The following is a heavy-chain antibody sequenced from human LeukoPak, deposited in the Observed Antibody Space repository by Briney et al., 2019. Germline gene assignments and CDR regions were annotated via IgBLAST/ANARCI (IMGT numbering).Heavy chain of an antibody. D-gene: IGHD5-24*01. J-gene: IGHJ5*02. V-gene: IGHV3-21*01. CDR2: ITSSSSHI. CDR1: GFTFSSYN. CDR3: ARDVATISNWFDP. Sequence: NPGGSLRLSCAASGFTFSSYNMNWVRQAPGKGLEWVSSITSSSSHIYYADSVKGRFTISRDNAKNSLYLQIDSLRAEDTAVYYCARDVATISNWFDPWGQGTLVTVSS.